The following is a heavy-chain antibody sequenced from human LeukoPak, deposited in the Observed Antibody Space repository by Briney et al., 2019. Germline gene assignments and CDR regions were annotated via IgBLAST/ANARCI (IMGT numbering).Heavy chain of an antibody. CDR2: IIPIFGTA. J-gene: IGHJ5*02. CDR3: AREKIVVVPAAMVGWFDP. D-gene: IGHD2-2*01. Sequence: SAKVSCKASGGTFSSYAISWVRQAPGQGLEWMGGIIPIFGTANYAQKFQGRVTITADESTSTAYMELSSLRSEDTAVYYCAREKIVVVPAAMVGWFDPWGQGTLVTVSS. CDR1: GGTFSSYA. V-gene: IGHV1-69*13.